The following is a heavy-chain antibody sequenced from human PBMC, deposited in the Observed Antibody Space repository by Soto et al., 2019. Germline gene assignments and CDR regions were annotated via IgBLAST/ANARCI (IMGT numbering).Heavy chain of an antibody. V-gene: IGHV1-69*01. J-gene: IGHJ3*02. Sequence: QVQLVQSGAEVKKPGSSVKVSCKASGGTFSSYAISWVRQAPVQGLEWMGGIISIFGPANYAQKFQGRVTITADESTNTAYMELSSLRSEDTAVYYCARVFDDSSGYPECAFDIWGQGTMVTVSS. CDR3: ARVFDDSSGYPECAFDI. CDR2: IISIFGPA. CDR1: GGTFSSYA. D-gene: IGHD3-22*01.